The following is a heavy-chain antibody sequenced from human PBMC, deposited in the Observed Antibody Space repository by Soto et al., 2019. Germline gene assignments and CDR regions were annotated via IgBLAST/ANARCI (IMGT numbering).Heavy chain of an antibody. CDR3: ARGHYSRLPTTGYYYYGMDV. D-gene: IGHD4-4*01. J-gene: IGHJ6*02. CDR2: IYYSGST. Sequence: PSETLSLTCTVSGGSISSYYWSWIRQPPGKGLEWIGYIYYSGSTNYNPSLKSRVTISVDTSKNQFSLKLSSVTAADTAVYYCARGHYSRLPTTGYYYYGMDVWGQGTTVT. CDR1: GGSISSYY. V-gene: IGHV4-59*13.